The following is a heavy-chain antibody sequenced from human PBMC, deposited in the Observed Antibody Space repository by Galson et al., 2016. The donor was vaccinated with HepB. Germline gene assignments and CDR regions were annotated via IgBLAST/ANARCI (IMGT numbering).Heavy chain of an antibody. CDR1: GFTFNIFS. Sequence: SLRLSCAASGFTFNIFSMNWVRQAPGKGLEWVSYIRDTRTIYHADSVKGRFTVSRDDAENSRYLQMNSLGDEDTAVYYCVSDYNFAFDIWGQGTMVTVSS. V-gene: IGHV3-48*02. D-gene: IGHD5-24*01. CDR3: VSDYNFAFDI. J-gene: IGHJ3*02. CDR2: IRDTRTI.